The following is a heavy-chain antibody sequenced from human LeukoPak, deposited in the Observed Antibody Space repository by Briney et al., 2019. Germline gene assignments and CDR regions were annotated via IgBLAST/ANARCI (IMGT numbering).Heavy chain of an antibody. CDR2: IWYDGSNK. J-gene: IGHJ6*02. V-gene: IGHV3-33*01. CDR1: GFTFSSYG. D-gene: IGHD3-22*01. CDR3: ARGSSSGYYYYYGMDV. Sequence: PGGSLRLSCAASGFTFSSYGMHWVRQVPVKGLEWVAVIWYDGSNKYYADSVKGRFTISRDNSKNTLYLQMNSLRAEDTAVYYCARGSSSGYYYYYGMDVWGQGTTVTVSS.